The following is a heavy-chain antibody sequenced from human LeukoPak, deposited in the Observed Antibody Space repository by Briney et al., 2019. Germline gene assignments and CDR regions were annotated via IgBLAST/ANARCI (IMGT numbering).Heavy chain of an antibody. J-gene: IGHJ5*02. CDR2: IYYTGST. CDR3: ARSGRGLATRFDP. D-gene: IGHD1-26*01. Sequence: SETLSLTCAVYGGSFSDYFWNWIRRTPGKGLDWIGYIYYTGSTNYNPSLKSRVTLSVDTSKNQFSLKLSSVTAADTAVYYCARSGRGLATRFDPWGQGILVTVSS. CDR1: GGSFSDYF. V-gene: IGHV4-59*13.